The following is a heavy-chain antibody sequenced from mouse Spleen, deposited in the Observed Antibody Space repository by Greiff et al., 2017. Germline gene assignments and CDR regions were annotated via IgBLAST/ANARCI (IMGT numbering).Heavy chain of an antibody. V-gene: IGHV6-6*01. CDR1: GFTFSDAW. D-gene: IGHD2-1*01. CDR3: TRRGSIYYGGMDY. J-gene: IGHJ4*01. CDR2: IRNKANNHAT. Sequence: EVKLMESGGGLVQPGGSMKLSCAASGFTFSDAWMDWVRQSPEKGLEWVAEIRNKANNHATYYAESVKGRFTISRDDSKSSVYLQMNSLRAEDTGIYYCTRRGSIYYGGMDYWGQGTSVTVSS.